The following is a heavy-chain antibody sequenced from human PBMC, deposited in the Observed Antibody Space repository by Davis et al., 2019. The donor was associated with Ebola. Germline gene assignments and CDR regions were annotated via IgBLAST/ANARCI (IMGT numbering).Heavy chain of an antibody. CDR1: GFILTNYA. CDR2: INPNSGGT. V-gene: IGHV1-2*06. D-gene: IGHD2-15*01. CDR3: ARRESGGRLTHLDY. J-gene: IGHJ4*02. Sequence: AASVKVSCKASGFILTNYAIHWVRQAPGQGLEWMGRINPNSGGTNNAQKFQGRVTMTRDTSISTAYMELSRLRSDDTAVYYCARRESGGRLTHLDYWGQGTLVTVSA.